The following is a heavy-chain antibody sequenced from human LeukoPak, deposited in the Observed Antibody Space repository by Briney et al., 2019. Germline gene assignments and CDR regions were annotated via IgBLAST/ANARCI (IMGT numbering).Heavy chain of an antibody. D-gene: IGHD5-12*01. CDR1: GGSISSYY. CDR2: IYYSGST. Sequence: PSETLSLTCTVSGGSISSYYWSWIRQPPGKGLEWSGHIYYSGSTNYNPSLKSRVTISADTSNNQFSLKLSSVTAANTRVHNSARRRGGYGAFAYWGQGTLVTVSS. J-gene: IGHJ4*02. V-gene: IGHV4-59*08. CDR3: ARRRGGYGAFAY.